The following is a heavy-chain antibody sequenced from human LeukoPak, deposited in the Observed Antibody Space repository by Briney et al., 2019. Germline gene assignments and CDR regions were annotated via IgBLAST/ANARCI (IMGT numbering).Heavy chain of an antibody. CDR1: GYTFTSYG. CDR3: ARETIVVVPAAMIPHDAFDI. J-gene: IGHJ3*02. Sequence: ASVKVSCKASGYTFTSYGISWVRQAPGQGLEWMGWISAYNGNTSYAQKLQGRVTMTTDTSTSTAYMELRSLRSDDTAVYYCARETIVVVPAAMIPHDAFDIWGQGTMVTVSS. D-gene: IGHD2-2*01. V-gene: IGHV1-18*01. CDR2: ISAYNGNT.